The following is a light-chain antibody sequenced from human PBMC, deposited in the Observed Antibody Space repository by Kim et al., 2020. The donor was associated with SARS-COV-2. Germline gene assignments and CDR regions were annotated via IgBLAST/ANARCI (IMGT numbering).Light chain of an antibody. J-gene: IGKJ2*01. Sequence: SASVGDRVTITRRTSQGISNYLAWYQQKPGKVPKLLIYAASTLQAGVPSRFSGSGSGTDFTPTISSLQPEDVATYYCQKYNSAPYTFGQGTKLEI. CDR3: QKYNSAPYT. CDR2: AAS. CDR1: QGISNY. V-gene: IGKV1-27*01.